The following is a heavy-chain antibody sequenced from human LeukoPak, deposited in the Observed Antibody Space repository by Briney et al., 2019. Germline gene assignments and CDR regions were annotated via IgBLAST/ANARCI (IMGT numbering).Heavy chain of an antibody. Sequence: PGGSLRLSCAASGFTFSGYYMSWIRQAPGKGLEWVSYISGSGTTTFFADSVKGRFTISRDNAKNSLYLQMNSLRAEDTAVYYCARDPSITMVRGVIRWFDPWGQGTLVTVSS. CDR2: ISGSGTTT. D-gene: IGHD3-10*01. CDR1: GFTFSGYY. J-gene: IGHJ5*02. CDR3: ARDPSITMVRGVIRWFDP. V-gene: IGHV3-11*04.